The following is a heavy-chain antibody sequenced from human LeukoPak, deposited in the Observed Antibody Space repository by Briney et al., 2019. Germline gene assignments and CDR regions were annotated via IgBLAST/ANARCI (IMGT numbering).Heavy chain of an antibody. D-gene: IGHD5-12*01. CDR1: GFTFSSYG. Sequence: AGGSLRLSCAASGFTFSSYGMHWVRQAPGKGLEWVAAISYDGSNKYYADSVKGRFTISRDNSKNTLYLQMNSLRAEDMAVYYCANLPLRDIVANHWGQGTLVTVSS. J-gene: IGHJ4*02. CDR3: ANLPLRDIVANH. CDR2: ISYDGSNK. V-gene: IGHV3-30*18.